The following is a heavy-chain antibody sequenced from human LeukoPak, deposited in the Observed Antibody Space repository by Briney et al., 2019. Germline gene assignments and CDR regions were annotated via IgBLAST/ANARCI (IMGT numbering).Heavy chain of an antibody. CDR1: GFTFSNYA. Sequence: GGSLRLSCAASGFTFSNYAMSWVRQAPGKGLEWVSGTTGAGGSTYYADSVEGWFTISRDNSKNTLYLQMTILRAEDTATYYCAKSRARREGSSGSIDYWGQEALVTVSS. D-gene: IGHD3-22*01. CDR3: AKSRARREGSSGSIDY. V-gene: IGHV3-23*01. J-gene: IGHJ4*02. CDR2: TTGAGGST.